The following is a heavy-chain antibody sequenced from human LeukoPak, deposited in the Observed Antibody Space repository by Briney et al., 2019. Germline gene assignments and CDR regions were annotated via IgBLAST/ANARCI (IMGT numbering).Heavy chain of an antibody. J-gene: IGHJ4*02. CDR1: GFTFSSYS. CDR2: ISSSSKYI. CDR3: ARDRGSYAADY. Sequence: KPGGSLRLSCAASGFTFSSYSMNWVRQAPGKGLELVSSISSSSKYIYYSDSLKGRFTISRDNAKNSLYLQMNSLGAEDTAVYYCARDRGSYAADYWGQGTLVTVSS. D-gene: IGHD1-26*01. V-gene: IGHV3-21*01.